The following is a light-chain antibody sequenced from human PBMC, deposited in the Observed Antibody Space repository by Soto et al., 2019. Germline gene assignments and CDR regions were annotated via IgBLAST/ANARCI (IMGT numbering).Light chain of an antibody. CDR1: QSVSSSY. J-gene: IGKJ5*01. Sequence: IVMTQSPGTLSLSPGERVTLSCRASQSVSSSYLAWYQQKPGQAPRLLIYAASTRATGIPDRFSGSGSGTDFSLTISRLEPEDFAVYFCQQYDNSPQVTFGQGTRLEIK. CDR2: AAS. CDR3: QQYDNSPQVT. V-gene: IGKV3-20*01.